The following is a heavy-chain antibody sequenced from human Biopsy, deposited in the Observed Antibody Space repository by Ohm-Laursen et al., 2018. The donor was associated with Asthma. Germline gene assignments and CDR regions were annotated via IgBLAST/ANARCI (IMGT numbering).Heavy chain of an antibody. D-gene: IGHD3-9*01. CDR1: GYNFISFA. CDR2: VNTGNGDT. Sequence: GSSVKVSCKASGYNFISFAIHWVRQAPGQRLEWMGWVNTGNGDTKYSQKFLGRVTITRDTSTSTAYMELRSLRSEDTATYYCARTYYDFLTGQVKDVFGVWGQGTMVTVSS. J-gene: IGHJ3*01. V-gene: IGHV1-3*04. CDR3: ARTYYDFLTGQVKDVFGV.